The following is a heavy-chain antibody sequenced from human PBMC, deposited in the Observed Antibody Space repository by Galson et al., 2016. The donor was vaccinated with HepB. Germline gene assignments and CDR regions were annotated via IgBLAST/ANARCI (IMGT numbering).Heavy chain of an antibody. CDR2: FSPYDGNT. D-gene: IGHD5-18*01. V-gene: IGHV1-18*01. CDR1: GYTFTTYG. J-gene: IGHJ3*01. CDR3: ARDRGYGSDTFDF. Sequence: SCKASGYTFTTYGVSWVRQAPGQGLEWVGWFSPYDGNTHYAQKLQGRVTMTTDTSTSTAYMELRSLTSDDTAMYYCARDRGYGSDTFDFWGQGTMVTVSS.